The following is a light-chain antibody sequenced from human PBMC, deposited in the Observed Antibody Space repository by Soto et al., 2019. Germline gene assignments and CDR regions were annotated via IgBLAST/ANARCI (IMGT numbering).Light chain of an antibody. CDR2: AAS. Sequence: DVQMTQSPSSLSASVGDRVTITCRASRSVSIYLNWYQQKPGKAPNLLISAASSLQNGVPSRFRGSGSGTDFTLTISGLQPEDFATYYCQQSYSTPPWTFGQGTKVDIK. CDR1: RSVSIY. V-gene: IGKV1-39*01. CDR3: QQSYSTPPWT. J-gene: IGKJ1*01.